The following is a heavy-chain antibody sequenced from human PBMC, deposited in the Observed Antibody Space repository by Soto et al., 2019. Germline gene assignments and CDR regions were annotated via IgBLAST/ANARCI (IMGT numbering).Heavy chain of an antibody. CDR1: GGSFSGYY. V-gene: IGHV4-34*01. CDR3: ARDKITGLFDY. CDR2: INHSGST. J-gene: IGHJ4*02. Sequence: QVQLQQWGAGLLKPSETLSLTCAVYGGSFSGYYWTWIRQPPGTGLEWIGEINHSGSTNYNPSLKSRVTISVDTSKNQFSLKLTFVTAAGTAVYYCARDKITGLFDYWGQGTLVTVSS. D-gene: IGHD2-8*02.